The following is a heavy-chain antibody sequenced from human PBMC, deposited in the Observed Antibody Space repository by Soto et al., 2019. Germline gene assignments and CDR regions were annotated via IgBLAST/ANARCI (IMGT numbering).Heavy chain of an antibody. CDR3: ARMRAAGTFDY. CDR1: GGSIIGYY. V-gene: IGHV4-4*07. Sequence: SETLSLTCTVSGGSIIGYYWSCIRQPAGKGLEWIGRIYSDGSTNYNPSLKSRVTMSVDTSKNQFSLKLTSMTAADTAMYYCARMRAAGTFDYWGQGTLVTVSS. CDR2: IYSDGST. J-gene: IGHJ4*02. D-gene: IGHD6-13*01.